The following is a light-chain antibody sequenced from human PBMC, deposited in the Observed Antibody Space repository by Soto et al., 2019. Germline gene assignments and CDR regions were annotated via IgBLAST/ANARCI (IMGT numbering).Light chain of an antibody. J-gene: IGLJ7*01. CDR3: VAWDDNLSGGV. CDR2: RND. Sequence: QSVLTQPPTASGTPGQRVTISCSGSWSNNGSNYVYWDQQVPGTAPKLLIYRNDPRPSGVSAPFSGSKSGTSATLAISGLRSEDEADYYCVAWDDNLSGGVFGGGTQLTVL. V-gene: IGLV1-47*01. CDR1: WSNNGSNY.